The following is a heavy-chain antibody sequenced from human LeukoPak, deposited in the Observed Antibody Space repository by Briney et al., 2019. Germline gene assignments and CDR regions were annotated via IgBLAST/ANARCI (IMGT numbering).Heavy chain of an antibody. D-gene: IGHD3-3*01. CDR2: IYYSGST. V-gene: IGHV4-59*01. J-gene: IGHJ5*02. CDR3: ARGGFDYDFWSGYCTRNWFDP. CDR1: GGSISSYY. Sequence: PSETLSLTCTVSGGSISSYYWSWIRQPPGKGLEWIGYIYYSGSTNYNPSLKSRVTISVDTSKNQFSLKLSSVTAADTAVYYCARGGFDYDFWSGYCTRNWFDPWGQGTLVTVSS.